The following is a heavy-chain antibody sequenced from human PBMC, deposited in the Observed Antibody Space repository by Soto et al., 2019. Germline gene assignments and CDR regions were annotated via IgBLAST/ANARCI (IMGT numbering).Heavy chain of an antibody. J-gene: IGHJ6*02. D-gene: IGHD3-3*01. CDR3: ARAERYYDFWSSYAPTLGMDV. CDR2: IHYGGST. Sequence: PSEPQSLTYTVSDGYIISGDYCWTWISQPPGKGLEWIGYIHYGGSTYYTSSLKSRLTISVDTSKNQFSLKLSSVTAADTAVYYCARAERYYDFWSSYAPTLGMDVWGQGTTVTVSS. CDR1: DGYIISGDYC. V-gene: IGHV4-30-4*01.